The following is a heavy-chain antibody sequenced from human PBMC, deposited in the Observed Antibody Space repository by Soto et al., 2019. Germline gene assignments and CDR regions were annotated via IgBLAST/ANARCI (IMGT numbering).Heavy chain of an antibody. CDR1: GFSLSTNGVG. Sequence: QITLKESGPTLVKPTQTLTLTCTFSGFSLSTNGVGVGWIRQPPGKALEWLALIYWDDDKRYSPSLKSRLTITKDTSKNQVILTMTNMDPVDTATYYGALRGHRSRWYCFHHWGQGTLVTVSS. D-gene: IGHD6-13*01. CDR3: ALRGHRSRWYCFHH. J-gene: IGHJ1*01. CDR2: IYWDDDK. V-gene: IGHV2-5*02.